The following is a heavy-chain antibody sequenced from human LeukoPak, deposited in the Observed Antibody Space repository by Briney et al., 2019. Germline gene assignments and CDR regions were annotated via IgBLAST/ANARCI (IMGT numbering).Heavy chain of an antibody. CDR1: GYTFTSFY. V-gene: IGHV1-46*01. CDR3: ARAYYYTSGTYYPPPDI. CDR2: NNPSGGST. J-gene: IGHJ3*02. D-gene: IGHD3-10*01. Sequence: GASVKVSCKPSGYTFTSFYIHWVRQAPGQGLEWMGINNPSGGSTSYAQKFQGRVTMTRDTSTSTVYMELSSLRSEDTAVYYCARAYYYTSGTYYPPPDIWGQGTMVTVSS.